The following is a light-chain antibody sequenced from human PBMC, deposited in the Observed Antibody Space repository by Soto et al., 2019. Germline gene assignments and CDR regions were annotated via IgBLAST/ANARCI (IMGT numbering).Light chain of an antibody. CDR3: QSYDSSLSGCV. V-gene: IGLV1-40*01. Sequence: SVLTKPPSVSGAPGQRVTISCTGSSSNIGAGYEVHWYQQLPGTAPKLLIFGNNNRPSGVPERFSGSNSGTSASLAITGLRAEDEAYYYCQSYDSSLSGCVFGTGTKLTVL. CDR2: GNN. J-gene: IGLJ1*01. CDR1: SSNIGAGYE.